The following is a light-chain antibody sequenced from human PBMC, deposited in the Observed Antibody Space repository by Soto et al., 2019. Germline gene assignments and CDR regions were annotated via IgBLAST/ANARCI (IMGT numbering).Light chain of an antibody. J-gene: IGLJ2*01. V-gene: IGLV2-14*01. CDR3: SSYTSSSTRV. CDR2: DVS. Sequence: QSALTQPASGSGSPGQSITISCTGTSSDVGGYNYVSWYQQHPGKAPKLMIYDVSNRPSGVSNRFSGSKSGTTASLTISGLQAEDEADYYCSSYTSSSTRVFGGGTELTVL. CDR1: SSDVGGYNY.